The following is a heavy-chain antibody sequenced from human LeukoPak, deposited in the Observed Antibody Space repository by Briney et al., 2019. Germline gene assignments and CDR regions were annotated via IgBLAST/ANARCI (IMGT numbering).Heavy chain of an antibody. J-gene: IGHJ6*02. CDR1: GFTFSSYG. V-gene: IGHV3-33*08. Sequence: GRSLRLSCAASGFTFSSYGMHWVRQAPGKGLEWVAVIWYDGSNKYYADSVKGRFTISRDNSKNTLYLQMNSLRAEDTAVYYCARGQEFMAGTPYYYYGMDVWGQGTTVTVSS. D-gene: IGHD6-19*01. CDR2: IWYDGSNK. CDR3: ARGQEFMAGTPYYYYGMDV.